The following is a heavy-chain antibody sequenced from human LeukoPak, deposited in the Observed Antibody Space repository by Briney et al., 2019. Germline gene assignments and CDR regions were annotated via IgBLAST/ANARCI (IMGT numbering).Heavy chain of an antibody. CDR3: ARVKGGSWSRFDY. CDR2: ITGSGDDT. J-gene: IGHJ4*02. D-gene: IGHD6-13*01. Sequence: GGSLRLSCTGSGFTFKSYAMSWVRQAPGKGLERASGITGSGDDTFYADSVKGRFTISRDNSKNTLYLQMNSLRAEDTAVYYCARVKGGSWSRFDYWGQGTLVTVSS. V-gene: IGHV3-23*01. CDR1: GFTFKSYA.